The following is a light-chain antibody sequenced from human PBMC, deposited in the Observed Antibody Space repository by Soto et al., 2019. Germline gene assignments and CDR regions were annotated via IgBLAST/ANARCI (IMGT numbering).Light chain of an antibody. CDR3: VSYTDTDTLV. Sequence: QSVLTQPASVSGSRGQSINISCVGRDTDVGQDKSVSWYQQGPGQAPKLLIFEVTNRPSGVSKRFSGSRSGNTASLTISGLQPDDEGEYFCVSYTDTDTLVFGTGTKVTVL. CDR1: DTDVGQDKS. CDR2: EVT. J-gene: IGLJ1*01. V-gene: IGLV2-14*01.